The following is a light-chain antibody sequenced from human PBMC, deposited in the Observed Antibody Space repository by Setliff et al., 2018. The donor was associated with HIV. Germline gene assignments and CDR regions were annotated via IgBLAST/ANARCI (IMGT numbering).Light chain of an antibody. CDR1: SSDVGGYSY. Sequence: QSALTQPASVSGSPGQSITISCTGTSSDVGGYSYVSWYQQHPGKAPKLIIYEVRNRPSGVSNRFSGSKSGNTASLTISGLRAEDEADYYCSSYAITNTLPFGTGT. J-gene: IGLJ1*01. V-gene: IGLV2-14*01. CDR3: SSYAITNTLP. CDR2: EVR.